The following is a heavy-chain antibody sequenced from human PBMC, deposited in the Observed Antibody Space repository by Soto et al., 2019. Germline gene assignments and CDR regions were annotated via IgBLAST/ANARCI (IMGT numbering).Heavy chain of an antibody. Sequence: SVKVSCKASGGTFSSYAISWVRQAPGQGLEWMGGIIPIFGTANYAQKFQSRVTITADESTRTAYMELSSLRSEDTAVYYCAIDSTSSASRYWFDPWGQGTLVTVSS. J-gene: IGHJ5*02. CDR3: AIDSTSSASRYWFDP. V-gene: IGHV1-69*13. CDR1: GGTFSSYA. CDR2: IIPIFGTA. D-gene: IGHD6-19*01.